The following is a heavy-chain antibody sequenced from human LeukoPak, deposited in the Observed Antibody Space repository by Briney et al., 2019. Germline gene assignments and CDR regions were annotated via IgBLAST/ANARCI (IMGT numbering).Heavy chain of an antibody. CDR3: ARVINDFWSGYYLDY. V-gene: IGHV4-59*01. CDR2: IYYSGST. CDR1: GGSISSYY. D-gene: IGHD3-3*01. J-gene: IGHJ4*02. Sequence: PSETLSLTCTVSGGSISSYYWSWIRQPPGKGLEWIGYIYYSGSTNYNPSLTSRVTISVDTSKNQFSLKLSSVTAADTAVYYCARVINDFWSGYYLDYWGQGTLVTVSS.